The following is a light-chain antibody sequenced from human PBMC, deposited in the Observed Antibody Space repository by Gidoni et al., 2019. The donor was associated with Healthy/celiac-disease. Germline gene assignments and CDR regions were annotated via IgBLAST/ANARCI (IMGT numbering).Light chain of an antibody. V-gene: IGKV1-5*03. CDR1: QSISSW. CDR3: QQYNSYPWT. CDR2: KAS. J-gene: IGKJ1*01. Sequence: DIQMTQSPSTLSASVGDRVPITCRASQSISSWLAWYQEKPGKAPKLLSYKASSLESGVPSRCSGSGSGTEFTLTISSLQPDDFATYYCQQYNSYPWTFGQGTKVEIK.